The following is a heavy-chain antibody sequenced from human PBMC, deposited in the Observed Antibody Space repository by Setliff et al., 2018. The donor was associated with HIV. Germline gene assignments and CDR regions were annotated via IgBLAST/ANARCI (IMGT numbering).Heavy chain of an antibody. D-gene: IGHD3-10*01. CDR1: GGSISSHY. CDR3: ARDLPVITYSYCSGSYEANFVY. CDR2: IYYSGST. J-gene: IGHJ4*02. Sequence: SETLSLTCTVSGGSISSHYWSWIRQPPGKGLEWIGRIYYSGSTNYNPSLKSLVTISVDTSKNQFSLKLSSVTAADTAVYYCARDLPVITYSYCSGSYEANFVYGGRGTLVTVSS. V-gene: IGHV4-59*11.